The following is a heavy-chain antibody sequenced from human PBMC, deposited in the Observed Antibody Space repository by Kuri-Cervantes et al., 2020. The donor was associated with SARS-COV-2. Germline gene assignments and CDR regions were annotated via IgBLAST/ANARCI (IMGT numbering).Heavy chain of an antibody. Sequence: ESLKISCTVSGGSISSYHWSWIRQPAGKGLEWIGRIYTSGSTNYNPSLKSRVTMSVDTSKNQFSLKLSSVTAADTAVYYCARVRRVRFLEWLIDYWGQGTLVTVSS. CDR1: GGSISSYH. CDR2: IYTSGST. V-gene: IGHV4-4*07. CDR3: ARVRRVRFLEWLIDY. D-gene: IGHD3-3*01. J-gene: IGHJ4*02.